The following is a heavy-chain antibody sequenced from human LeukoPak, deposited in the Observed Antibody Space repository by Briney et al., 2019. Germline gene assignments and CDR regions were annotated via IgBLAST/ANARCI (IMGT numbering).Heavy chain of an antibody. CDR2: IIPIFGTA. Sequence: AVTVPCKPSGGTFSSYAIRGVGQAAGQGGEWMGGIIPIFGTANYAQKFQGRVTITTDESTSTAYMELSSLRSEDTAVYYCARDTGYYMDVWGKGTTVTVSS. D-gene: IGHD3-10*01. CDR1: GGTFSSYA. CDR3: ARDTGYYMDV. J-gene: IGHJ6*03. V-gene: IGHV1-69*05.